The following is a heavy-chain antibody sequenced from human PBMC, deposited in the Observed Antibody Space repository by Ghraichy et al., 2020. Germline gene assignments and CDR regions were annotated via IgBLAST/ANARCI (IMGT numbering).Heavy chain of an antibody. D-gene: IGHD4-11*01. Sequence: SQTLSLTCTVSGGSISRSSYYWGWIRQPPGKGLEWIGNIYYTGTTYYNTSLMSRVTISRDTSKNQFSLRLSSVTAADTAVYYCARPNSYYMYAMDVWGQGTTVTVSS. CDR3: ARPNSYYMYAMDV. CDR1: GGSISRSSYY. J-gene: IGHJ6*02. CDR2: IYYTGTT. V-gene: IGHV4-39*01.